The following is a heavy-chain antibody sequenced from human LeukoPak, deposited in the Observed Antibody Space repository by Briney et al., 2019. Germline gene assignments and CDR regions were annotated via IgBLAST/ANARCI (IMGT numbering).Heavy chain of an antibody. D-gene: IGHD4-11*01. CDR3: ARPHTVLYNWFDP. J-gene: IGHJ5*02. CDR2: INPNSGGT. V-gene: IGHV1-2*06. Sequence: ASVKVSCKASGYTFTGYYIHLVRQAPGQGLEWMGRINPNSGGTNYAQKFQGGVTMTRDTSISTAYMELSSLRSDDTAVYYCARPHTVLYNWFDPWGQGTLVTVSS. CDR1: GYTFTGYY.